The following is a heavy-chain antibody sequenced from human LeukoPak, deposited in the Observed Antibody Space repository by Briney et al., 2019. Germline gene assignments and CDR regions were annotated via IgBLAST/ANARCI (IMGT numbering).Heavy chain of an antibody. CDR2: ISSSGSTI. V-gene: IGHV3-48*03. CDR1: GFTFSSYE. CDR3: ARDRRALITMVRGVIITGGEFDY. Sequence: GGSLRLSCAASGFTFSSYEMNWVRQAPGKGQEWVSYISSSGSTIYYADSVKGRFTISRDNAKNSLYLQMNSLRAEDTAVYYCARDRRALITMVRGVIITGGEFDYWGQGTLVTVSS. J-gene: IGHJ4*02. D-gene: IGHD3-10*01.